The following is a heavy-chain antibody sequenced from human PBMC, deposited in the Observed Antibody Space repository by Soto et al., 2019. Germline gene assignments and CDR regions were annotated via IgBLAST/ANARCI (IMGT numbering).Heavy chain of an antibody. CDR3: ARDPPATRHGMDV. CDR2: IYSGGST. Sequence: GSLRLSFAASGFTVSSNYMSWVRQAPGKGPEWVSVIYSGGSTYYADSVRGRFTISRDNSKNTLYLQMKSLRAEDTAVYYCARDPPATRHGMDVWGQGTTVTVSS. CDR1: GFTVSSNY. V-gene: IGHV3-53*01. J-gene: IGHJ6*02.